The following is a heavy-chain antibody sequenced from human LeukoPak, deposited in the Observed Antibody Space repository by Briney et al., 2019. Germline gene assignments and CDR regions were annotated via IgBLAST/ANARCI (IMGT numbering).Heavy chain of an antibody. CDR2: IIPIFGTA. J-gene: IGHJ3*02. D-gene: IGHD3-22*01. CDR1: GYTFTSYA. V-gene: IGHV1-69*13. CDR3: ASLKNYYDSSGYLVTEAFDI. Sequence: ASVKVSCKASGYTFTSYAISWVRQAPGQGLEWMGGIIPIFGTANYAQKFQGRVTITADESTSTAYMELSSLRSEDTAVYYCASLKNYYDSSGYLVTEAFDIWGQGTMVTVSS.